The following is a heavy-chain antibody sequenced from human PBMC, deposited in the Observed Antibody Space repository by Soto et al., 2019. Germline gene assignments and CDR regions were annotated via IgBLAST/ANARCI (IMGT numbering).Heavy chain of an antibody. CDR1: GFTFSSYA. CDR3: AKDTLDCSSTSCYLNWFDP. V-gene: IGHV3-23*01. CDR2: ISGSGGST. D-gene: IGHD2-2*01. J-gene: IGHJ5*02. Sequence: GGSLRLSCAASGFTFSSYAMSWVRQAPGKGLEWVSAISGSGGSTYYADSVKGRFTISRDNSKNTLYLQMNSLRAEDTAVYYCAKDTLDCSSTSCYLNWFDPWGQGTLVTVSS.